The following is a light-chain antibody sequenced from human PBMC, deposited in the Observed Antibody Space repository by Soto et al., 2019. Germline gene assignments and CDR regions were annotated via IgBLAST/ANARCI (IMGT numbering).Light chain of an antibody. J-gene: IGKJ1*01. V-gene: IGKV3-15*01. CDR1: QSVSIN. CDR2: GAS. CDR3: QHYNRWPRTWT. Sequence: EIVMTQSPATLSLSPGERATLSWGASQSVSINLAWYQQKPGQAPRLLGYGASTRATGIPARFSGSGSGTEFTLTISSLQSEDFAVYHCQHYNRWPRTWTFGQGTKVDI.